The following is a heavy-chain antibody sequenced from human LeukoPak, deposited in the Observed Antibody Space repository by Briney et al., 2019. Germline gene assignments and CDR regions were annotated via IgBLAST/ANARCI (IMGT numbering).Heavy chain of an antibody. J-gene: IGHJ4*02. CDR2: IRSKAYGGTT. CDR1: GFTFGDYA. D-gene: IGHD3-22*01. CDR3: TRVPVDYYDSSGYYYGIDH. V-gene: IGHV3-49*04. Sequence: GGSLRLSCTASGFTFGDYAMSWVRQAPGKGLEWVGFIRSKAYGGTTEYAASVKGRFTISRDDSKSIAYLQMNSLKTEDTAVYYCTRVPVDYYDSSGYYYGIDHWGQGTLVTVSS.